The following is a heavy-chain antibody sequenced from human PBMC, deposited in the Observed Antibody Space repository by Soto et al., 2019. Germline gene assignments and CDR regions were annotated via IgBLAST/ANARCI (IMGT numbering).Heavy chain of an antibody. CDR3: ARGSSGWYDDLAS. CDR2: IGTTGHP. J-gene: IGHJ5*01. Sequence: EVQLVESGGGLMRPGGSLRLSCTASGFMFEKYDMHWVRQRAGKGLEWVAAIGTTGHPYYPGSAKGRFNISRENVKNSLFLQVNDLKDGDTAVYYCARGSSGWYDDLASCGHGTLVTVSP. CDR1: GFMFEKYD. D-gene: IGHD6-19*01. V-gene: IGHV3-13*05.